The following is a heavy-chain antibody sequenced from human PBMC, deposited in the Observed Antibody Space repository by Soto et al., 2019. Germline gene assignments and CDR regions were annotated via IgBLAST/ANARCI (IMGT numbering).Heavy chain of an antibody. Sequence: SXTLSLTCTVSGGSISSYYWSWIRQPPGKGLGWIGYIYYSGSTNYNPSLKSRVTISVDTSKNQFSLKLSSVTAADTAVYYCARLRDYYGSGSEFDYWGQGTLVTVSS. V-gene: IGHV4-59*01. CDR1: GGSISSYY. CDR3: ARLRDYYGSGSEFDY. J-gene: IGHJ4*02. CDR2: IYYSGST. D-gene: IGHD3-10*01.